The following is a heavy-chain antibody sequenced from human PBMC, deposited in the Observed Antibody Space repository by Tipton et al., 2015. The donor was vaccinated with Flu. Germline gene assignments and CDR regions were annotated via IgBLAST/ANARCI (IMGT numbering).Heavy chain of an antibody. CDR3: ARDGYSGYDFGYYFDS. D-gene: IGHD5-12*01. CDR1: GASISSAAYY. V-gene: IGHV4-61*02. CDR2: IYTGGSS. Sequence: TLSLTCTVSGASISSAAYYWSWIRQPAGKGLEWIGRIYTGGSSYYNPSLKSRVTMSVGTSKNQFSLKLDSMTAADTAVYFCARDGYSGYDFGYYFDSWGQGTLVTVST. J-gene: IGHJ4*02.